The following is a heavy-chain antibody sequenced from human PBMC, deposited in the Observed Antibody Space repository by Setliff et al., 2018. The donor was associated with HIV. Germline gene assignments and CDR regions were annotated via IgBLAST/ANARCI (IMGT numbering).Heavy chain of an antibody. CDR3: ARARVYCPGDDCHAGNFDH. V-gene: IGHV4-4*08. Sequence: PSETLSLTCSVSGDSISHYYWSWIRQPPGKGLEWIGDIFTSATTNFNYNPSLKSRVTMSIDTSKNQFSLKLRSVTAADTAFYYCARARVYCPGDDCHAGNFDHWGQGTLVTV. J-gene: IGHJ1*01. D-gene: IGHD2-8*02. CDR2: IFTSATTNF. CDR1: GDSISHYY.